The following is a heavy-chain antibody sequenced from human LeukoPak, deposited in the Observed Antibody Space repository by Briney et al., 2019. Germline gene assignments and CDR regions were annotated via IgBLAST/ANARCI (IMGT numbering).Heavy chain of an antibody. CDR1: GGSISSSSYC. D-gene: IGHD6-13*01. V-gene: IGHV4-39*01. Sequence: SETLSLTCTVSGGSISSSSYCWGWIRQPPGKGLEWIGSIYYSGSTYYNPSLKSRVTISVDTSKNQFSLKLSSVTAADTAVYYCARAAHSSSWYGTNYWFDPWGQGTLVTVSS. CDR3: ARAAHSSSWYGTNYWFDP. J-gene: IGHJ5*02. CDR2: IYYSGST.